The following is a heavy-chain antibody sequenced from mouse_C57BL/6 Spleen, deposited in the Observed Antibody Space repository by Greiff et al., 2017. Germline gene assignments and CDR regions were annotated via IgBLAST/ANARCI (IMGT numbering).Heavy chain of an antibody. CDR1: GFNIKNTY. Sequence: VHVKQSVAELVRPGASVKLSCTASGFNIKNTYMHWVKQRPEQGLEWIGRIDPANGNTKYAPKFQGKATITADTSSNTAYLQLSSLTSEDTAIYYCAQYHYYGSSSYFDYWGQGTTLTVSS. D-gene: IGHD1-1*01. CDR3: AQYHYYGSSSYFDY. V-gene: IGHV14-3*01. J-gene: IGHJ2*01. CDR2: IDPANGNT.